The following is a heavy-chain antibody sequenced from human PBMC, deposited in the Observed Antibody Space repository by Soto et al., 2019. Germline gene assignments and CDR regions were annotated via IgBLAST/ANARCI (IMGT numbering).Heavy chain of an antibody. CDR3: ARDPGDGDSSYFDY. CDR1: CGYSGSGGYS. Sequence: TYAVSCGYSGSGGYSLSWIKKPPGKGLEWIGYIYHSGSTYYNPSLKSRVTISVDRSKNQFSLKLSSVTAADTAVYYCARDPGDGDSSYFDYWVQGTLVTVS. J-gene: IGHJ4*02. D-gene: IGHD4-17*01. V-gene: IGHV4-30-2*01. CDR2: IYHSGST.